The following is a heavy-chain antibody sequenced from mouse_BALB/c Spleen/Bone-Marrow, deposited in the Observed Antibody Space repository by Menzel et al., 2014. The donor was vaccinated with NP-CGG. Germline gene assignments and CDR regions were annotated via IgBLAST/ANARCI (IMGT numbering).Heavy chain of an antibody. J-gene: IGHJ4*01. CDR3: ARGSYYEGAMDY. V-gene: IGHV2-9*02. Sequence: VKLMESGPGLVAPSQSLSITCTVSGFSLTSYGVHWVRQSPGKVLEWLGVIWAGGSTNYNSALMSRLSISKDNSKSXVFLKMNSLQTDDTAMYYCARGSYYEGAMDYWGQGTSVTVSS. D-gene: IGHD1-1*01. CDR1: GFSLTSYG. CDR2: IWAGGST.